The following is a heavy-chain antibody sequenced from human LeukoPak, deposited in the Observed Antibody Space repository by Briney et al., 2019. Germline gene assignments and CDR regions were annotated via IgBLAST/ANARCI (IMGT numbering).Heavy chain of an antibody. CDR2: IYYSGST. Sequence: SETLSPTCTVSGGSISSSSYYWGWIRQPPGKGLEWIGSIYYSGSTYYNPSLKSRVTISVDTSKNQFSLKLSSVAAADTAVYYCARAGSSYSSSWRNNYYYYYMDVWGKGTTVTVSS. D-gene: IGHD6-13*01. CDR1: GGSISSSSYY. J-gene: IGHJ6*03. V-gene: IGHV4-39*01. CDR3: ARAGSSYSSSWRNNYYYYYMDV.